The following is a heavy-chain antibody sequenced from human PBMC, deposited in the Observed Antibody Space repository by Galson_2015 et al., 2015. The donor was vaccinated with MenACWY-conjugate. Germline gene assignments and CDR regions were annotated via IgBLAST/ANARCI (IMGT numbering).Heavy chain of an antibody. CDR3: ARAIDFWSGYYPPPSDY. D-gene: IGHD3-3*01. J-gene: IGHJ4*02. CDR2: ISSSSSYI. CDR1: GFTFSSYS. V-gene: IGHV3-21*01. Sequence: SLRLSCAASGFTFSSYSMNWVRQAPGKGLEWVSSISSSSSYIYYADSVKGRFTISRDNAKNSLYLQMNSLRAEDTAVYYCARAIDFWSGYYPPPSDYWGQGTLVTVSS.